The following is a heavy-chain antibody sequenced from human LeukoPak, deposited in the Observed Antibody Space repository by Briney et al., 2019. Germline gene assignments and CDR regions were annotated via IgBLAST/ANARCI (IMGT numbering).Heavy chain of an antibody. D-gene: IGHD3-10*02. CDR1: GGSISSYY. V-gene: IGHV4-59*01. CDR3: AKFRGAMLTTYHFDS. CDR2: IYYSGST. Sequence: SETLSLTCTVSGGSISSYYWSWIRQPPGKGLEWIGYIYYSGSTNYNPSLKSRVTISVDTSKNQFSLKLSSVTAADTAAYYCAKFRGAMLTTYHFDSWGQGTLVTVSS. J-gene: IGHJ4*02.